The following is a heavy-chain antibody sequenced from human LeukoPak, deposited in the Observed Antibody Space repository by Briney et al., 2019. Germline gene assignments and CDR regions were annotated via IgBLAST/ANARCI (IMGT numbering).Heavy chain of an antibody. D-gene: IGHD3-9*01. Sequence: ASVKVSCKTSGGTFSTYAISWVRQAPGQGLEWMGGIIPIFGTSNYAQKFQGRVTITADESTSTAYMELSSLRSEDTAVYYCARDDGRYFDRLGHDAFDIWGQGTLVTVSS. J-gene: IGHJ3*02. V-gene: IGHV1-69*13. CDR1: GGTFSTYA. CDR3: ARDDGRYFDRLGHDAFDI. CDR2: IIPIFGTS.